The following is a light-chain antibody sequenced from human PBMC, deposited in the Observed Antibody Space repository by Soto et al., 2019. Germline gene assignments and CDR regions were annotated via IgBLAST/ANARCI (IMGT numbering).Light chain of an antibody. CDR2: GAK. Sequence: DIQMTQSPSFLSASVVYIFTITCRASQAISNYLNWYQQRPGKAPNLLIFGAKTLQSGVPSRFSGSGYGTDFTLTITTLQPEDVGIYYCQQCHATPLNCGQGKRREIK. J-gene: IGKJ5*01. CDR3: QQCHATPLN. CDR1: QAISNY. V-gene: IGKV1-39*01.